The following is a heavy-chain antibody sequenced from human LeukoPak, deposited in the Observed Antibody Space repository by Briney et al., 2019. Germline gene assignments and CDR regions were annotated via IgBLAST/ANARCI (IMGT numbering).Heavy chain of an antibody. CDR2: INHSGST. V-gene: IGHV4-34*01. J-gene: IGHJ4*02. Sequence: SETLSLTCAVYGVSFSGCYWSWIRQPPGKGLEWIGEINHSGSTNYNPSLKSPVTISVDTSKNQFSLKLSSVPAADTAVSSCASGGYCSGDSCAIDYWGQGTLVTVSS. CDR3: ASGGYCSGDSCAIDY. D-gene: IGHD2-15*01. CDR1: GVSFSGCY.